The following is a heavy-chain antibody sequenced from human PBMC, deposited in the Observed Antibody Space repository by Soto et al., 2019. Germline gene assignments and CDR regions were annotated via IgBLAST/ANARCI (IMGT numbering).Heavy chain of an antibody. CDR3: ASPHYDSSGYLSI. CDR2: IYHSGST. V-gene: IGHV4-59*04. Sequence: SETLSLTCTVSGGSISNFYWSWIRQPPGKGLEWIGYIYHSGSTYYNPSLKSRVTISVDTSKNQFSLKLSSVTAADTAVYYCASPHYDSSGYLSIWGQGTMVT. D-gene: IGHD3-22*01. CDR1: GGSISNFY. J-gene: IGHJ3*02.